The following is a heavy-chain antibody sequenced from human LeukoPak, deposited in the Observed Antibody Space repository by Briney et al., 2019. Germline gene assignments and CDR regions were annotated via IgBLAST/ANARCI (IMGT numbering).Heavy chain of an antibody. CDR2: ISAYEGNT. J-gene: IGHJ6*04. Sequence: AAVKVSCKASGYTFTSYGISWVRQAPGQGLEWRGWISAYEGNTDYAQKLQGRVTMTTDTSTSTAYIELRSLRSDHTAVYYCAREGRGDSDGLDVWGKATTVTVSS. CDR1: GYTFTSYG. D-gene: IGHD2-15*01. CDR3: AREGRGDSDGLDV. V-gene: IGHV1-18*01.